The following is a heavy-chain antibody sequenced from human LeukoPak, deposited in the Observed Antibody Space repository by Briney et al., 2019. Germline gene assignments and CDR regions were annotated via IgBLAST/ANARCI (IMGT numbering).Heavy chain of an antibody. CDR3: ARGGSSWDFAFDI. J-gene: IGHJ3*02. V-gene: IGHV3-30*04. Sequence: GGSLRLSCAASGFIFSSYAMHWVRQAPGKGVEWVAVISYDGSNKYYADSVKGRLTISRDNSKNTLYLQMNSLRAEDTAVYYCARGGSSWDFAFDIWGQGTMVTVSS. CDR1: GFIFSSYA. D-gene: IGHD6-13*01. CDR2: ISYDGSNK.